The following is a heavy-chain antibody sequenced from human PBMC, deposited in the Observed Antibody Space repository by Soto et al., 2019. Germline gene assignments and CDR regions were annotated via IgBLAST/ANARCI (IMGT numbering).Heavy chain of an antibody. CDR2: IYHSGST. V-gene: IGHV4-30-2*01. CDR3: AGGSGYDLAGSNWFDP. CDR1: GGSISSGGYS. J-gene: IGHJ5*02. Sequence: QLQLQESGSGLVKPSQTLSLTCAVSGGSISSGGYSWSWIRQPPGKGLEWIGYIYHSGSTYYNPSLRSRVTISVDRSKNQFSLKLSSVTAADTAVYYCAGGSGYDLAGSNWFDPWGQGTLVTVSS. D-gene: IGHD5-12*01.